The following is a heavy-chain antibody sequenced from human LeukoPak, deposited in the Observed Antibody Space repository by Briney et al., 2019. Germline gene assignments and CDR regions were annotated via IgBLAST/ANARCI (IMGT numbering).Heavy chain of an antibody. Sequence: GESLKISCKGSGYSFTSYWIGWVRQMPGKGLEWMGIIYPGDSDTRYSPSVQGQVTISADKSISTAYLQWSSLKASDTAMYYCARIEYITAGMYYFDYWGQGTLVTVSS. J-gene: IGHJ4*02. V-gene: IGHV5-51*01. CDR1: GYSFTSYW. CDR2: IYPGDSDT. CDR3: ARIEYITAGMYYFDY. D-gene: IGHD3-3*01.